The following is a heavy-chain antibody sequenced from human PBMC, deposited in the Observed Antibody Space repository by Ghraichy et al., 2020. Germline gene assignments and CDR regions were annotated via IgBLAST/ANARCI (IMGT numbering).Heavy chain of an antibody. CDR1: GFSVSSNY. CDR3: ARADKAMPGWLDA. J-gene: IGHJ5*02. Sequence: LSLTCAASGFSVSSNYLTWVRQAPGKGLEWVSVIYSGGATYYADFVKGRFTISRDGSKNTLFLQMNSPRVEDTAIYYCARADKAMPGWLDAWGQGTLVTVSS. V-gene: IGHV3-53*01. D-gene: IGHD2-2*01. CDR2: IYSGGAT.